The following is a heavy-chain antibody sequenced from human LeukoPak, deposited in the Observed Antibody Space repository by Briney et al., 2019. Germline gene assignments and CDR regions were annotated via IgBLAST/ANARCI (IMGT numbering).Heavy chain of an antibody. CDR3: ARVGGSNFYNYGMDV. V-gene: IGHV4-59*01. CDR2: IYFSGST. Sequence: SETLSLTCAVSDDSIGNYYWSWIRQSPGKGLEWIGYIYFSGSTNYNPSLKRRVTMSVVTSKNQFSLRLTSVTAAATATYYCARVGGSNFYNYGMDVWGQGTTVIVSS. CDR1: DDSIGNYY. D-gene: IGHD4-11*01. J-gene: IGHJ6*02.